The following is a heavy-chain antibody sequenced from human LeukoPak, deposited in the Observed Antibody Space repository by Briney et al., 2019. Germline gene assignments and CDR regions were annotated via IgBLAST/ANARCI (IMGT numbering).Heavy chain of an antibody. D-gene: IGHD2-15*01. J-gene: IGHJ6*02. CDR3: ARHKSTVVAYYYYGMDV. V-gene: IGHV4-59*08. CDR2: IYYSGST. CDR1: GGSMSSYY. Sequence: SETLSLTCTVSGGSMSSYYWSWIRQPPGKGLEWVGYIYYSGSTNYNPSLKSRVTISVDTSKNQFSLKLSSVSAADTAVYYCARHKSTVVAYYYYGMDVWGQGTTVTVSS.